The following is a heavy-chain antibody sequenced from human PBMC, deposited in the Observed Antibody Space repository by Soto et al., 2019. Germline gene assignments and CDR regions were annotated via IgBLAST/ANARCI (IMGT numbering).Heavy chain of an antibody. CDR2: ISAYNGNT. Sequence: ASVKVSCKASGYTFTSYGISWVRQAPGQGLEWMGWISAYNGNTNYAQKLQGRVTMTTDTSTSTAYMELRSLRSDDTAVYYCARESSSWVSPTNWFDPWGQGTLVTVSS. D-gene: IGHD6-13*01. V-gene: IGHV1-18*01. J-gene: IGHJ5*02. CDR1: GYTFTSYG. CDR3: ARESSSWVSPTNWFDP.